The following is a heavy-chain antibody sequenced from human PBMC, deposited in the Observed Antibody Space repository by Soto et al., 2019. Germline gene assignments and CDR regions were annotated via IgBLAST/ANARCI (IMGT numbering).Heavy chain of an antibody. V-gene: IGHV3-49*04. CDR2: IRSKAYGGTT. J-gene: IGHJ6*02. D-gene: IGHD4-4*01. CDR1: GFTFGDYA. Sequence: GGSLRLSCTASGFTFGDYAMSRVRQAPGKGLEWVGFIRSKAYGGTTEYAASVKGRFTISRDDSKSIAYLQMNSLKTEDTAVYYCTRDLGLQYYYYGMDVWGQWTTVTVSS. CDR3: TRDLGLQYYYYGMDV.